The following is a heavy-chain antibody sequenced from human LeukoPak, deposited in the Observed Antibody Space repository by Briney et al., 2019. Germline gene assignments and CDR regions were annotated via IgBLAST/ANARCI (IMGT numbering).Heavy chain of an antibody. V-gene: IGHV3-21*01. CDR3: ARTGWPYYYDSSGYRYFDY. CDR2: ISSSSSYI. CDR1: GFTFSSYS. J-gene: IGHJ4*02. D-gene: IGHD3-22*01. Sequence: GGSLRLSCAASGFTFSSYSMNWVRQAPGKGLEWVSSISSSSSYIHYADSVKGRFTISRDNAKNSLYLQMNSLRAEDTAVYYCARTGWPYYYDSSGYRYFDYWGQGTLVTVSS.